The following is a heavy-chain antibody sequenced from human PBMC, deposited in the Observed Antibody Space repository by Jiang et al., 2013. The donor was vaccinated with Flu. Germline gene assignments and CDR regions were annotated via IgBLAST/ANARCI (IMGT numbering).Heavy chain of an antibody. CDR2: MNPNSGNT. J-gene: IGHJ6*02. CDR1: GYTFTSYD. CDR3: AGIAVAEEHYYYGMDV. V-gene: IGHV1-8*01. D-gene: IGHD6-19*01. Sequence: CKASGYTFTSYDINWVRQATGQGLEWMGWMNPNSGNTGYAQKFQGRVTMTRNTSISTAYMELSSLRSEDTAVYYCAGIAVAEEHYYYGMDVWGQGTTVTVSS.